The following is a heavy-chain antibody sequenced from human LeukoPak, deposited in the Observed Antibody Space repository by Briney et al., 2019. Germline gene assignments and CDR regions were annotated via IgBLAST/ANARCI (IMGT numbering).Heavy chain of an antibody. CDR1: GGSISSSSYY. CDR2: IYYSGST. J-gene: IGHJ4*02. CDR3: ARQGITGTILGKSPPDY. Sequence: PSETLSLTCTVSGGSISSSSYYWGWIRQPPGKGLEWIGSIYYSGSTYYNPSLKSRVTISVDTSKNQFSLKLSSVTAADTAVYYCARQGITGTILGKSPPDYWGQGTLVTVSS. V-gene: IGHV4-39*01. D-gene: IGHD1-7*01.